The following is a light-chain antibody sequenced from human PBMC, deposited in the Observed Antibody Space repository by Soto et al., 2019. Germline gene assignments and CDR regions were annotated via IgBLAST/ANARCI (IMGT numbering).Light chain of an antibody. CDR1: SSNIGAGYD. CDR2: GNS. Sequence: QSVLTQPPSVSGAPGQRVTISCTGSSSNIGAGYDVHWYQQLPGTAPKLLIYGNSNRPSGVPDRFSGSKSGTSASLASTGLQAEDESDYYCQSYDGRLSVNVVFGGGTKLTVL. V-gene: IGLV1-40*01. CDR3: QSYDGRLSVNVV. J-gene: IGLJ2*01.